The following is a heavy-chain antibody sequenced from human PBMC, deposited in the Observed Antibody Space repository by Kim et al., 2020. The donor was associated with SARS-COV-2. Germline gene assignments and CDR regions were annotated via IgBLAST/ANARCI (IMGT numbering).Heavy chain of an antibody. V-gene: IGHV3-11*06. CDR2: ISSSSSYT. D-gene: IGHD2-15*01. CDR3: ARGCSGGSCYSAPYYYYGMDV. J-gene: IGHJ6*02. Sequence: GGSLRLSCAASGFTFSDYYMSWIRQAPGKGLEWISYISSSSSYTNYADSVKGRFTISRDNAKNSLYLQMNSLRAEDTAVYYCARGCSGGSCYSAPYYYYGMDVWGQGTTVTVSS. CDR1: GFTFSDYY.